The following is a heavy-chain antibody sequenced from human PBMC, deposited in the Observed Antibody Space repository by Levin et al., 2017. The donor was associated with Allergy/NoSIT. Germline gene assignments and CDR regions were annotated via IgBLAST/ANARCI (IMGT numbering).Heavy chain of an antibody. CDR1: GYTFTGYY. J-gene: IGHJ5*02. D-gene: IGHD3-9*01. CDR3: AREGPDILTGWGNWFDP. CDR2: INPNSGGT. V-gene: IGHV1-2*02. Sequence: ASVKVSCKASGYTFTGYYMHWVRQAPGQGLEWMGWINPNSGGTNYAQKFQGRVTMTRDTSISTAYMELSRLRSDDTAVYYCAREGPDILTGWGNWFDPWGQGTLVTVSS.